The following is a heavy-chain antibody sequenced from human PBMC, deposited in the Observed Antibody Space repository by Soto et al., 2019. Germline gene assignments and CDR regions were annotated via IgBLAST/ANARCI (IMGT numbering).Heavy chain of an antibody. CDR1: GGSISNSSYY. J-gene: IGHJ6*02. CDR3: ARHVYGSGSYYFHYYYYGMDV. Sequence: TETLSLTCTVSGGSISNSSYYWGWIRQPPGKGLEWIGSMYYSGSTYYNPSLKSRVTISVDTSKNQFSLKLSSVTAADTAVYYCARHVYGSGSYYFHYYYYGMDVWGQGTTVTVSS. D-gene: IGHD3-10*01. V-gene: IGHV4-39*01. CDR2: MYYSGST.